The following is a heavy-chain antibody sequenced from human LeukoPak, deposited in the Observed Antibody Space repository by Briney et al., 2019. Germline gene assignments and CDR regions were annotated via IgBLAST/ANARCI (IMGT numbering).Heavy chain of an antibody. D-gene: IGHD5-24*01. V-gene: IGHV3-53*01. Sequence: GGSLRLSCAASGFTVRSNYMSWVRQAPGKGLEWVSVIYSGGNTYYADSVKGRFTISRDNSKNTLYLQMNSLRADDTAVYHCARGGDGDPPYYLDFWGQGTLVTVSS. CDR1: GFTVRSNY. CDR2: IYSGGNT. J-gene: IGHJ4*02. CDR3: ARGGDGDPPYYLDF.